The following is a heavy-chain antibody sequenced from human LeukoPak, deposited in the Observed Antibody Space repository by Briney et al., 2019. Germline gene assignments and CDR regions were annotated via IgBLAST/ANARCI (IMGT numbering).Heavy chain of an antibody. Sequence: KSSETLSLTCTVSGGSISSYYWSWIRQPPGKGLEWIGYIYYSGSTNYNPSLKSRVTISVDTSKNQFSLKLSSVTAADTAVYYCARMIGNYRGVYYYYGVDVWGQGTTVTVSS. CDR2: IYYSGST. J-gene: IGHJ6*02. V-gene: IGHV4-59*01. CDR3: ARMIGNYRGVYYYYGVDV. CDR1: GGSISSYY. D-gene: IGHD4-11*01.